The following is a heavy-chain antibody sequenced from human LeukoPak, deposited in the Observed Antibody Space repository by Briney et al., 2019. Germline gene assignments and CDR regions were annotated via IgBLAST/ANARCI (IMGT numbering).Heavy chain of an antibody. CDR3: ARAYSSSLLDY. D-gene: IGHD6-13*01. Sequence: PGGSLRLSCAASGFTFSDYYMSWVRQAPGKGLEWIAYISNSGGTIYYADSVKGRITISRDNAKNSLYLQMNSLRAEDSALYYCARAYSSSLLDYWGQGTLVSVFS. J-gene: IGHJ4*02. CDR1: GFTFSDYY. CDR2: ISNSGGTI. V-gene: IGHV3-11*01.